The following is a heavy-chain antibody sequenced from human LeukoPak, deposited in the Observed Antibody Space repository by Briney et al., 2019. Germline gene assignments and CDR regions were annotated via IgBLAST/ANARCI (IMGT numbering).Heavy chain of an antibody. CDR3: ARGLEMTAPFGY. D-gene: IGHD5-24*01. CDR1: GFTFSSYA. J-gene: IGHJ4*02. CDR2: ISGSGGST. Sequence: PGGSLRLSCAASGFTFSSYAMSWVRQAPGKGLEWVSAISGSGGSTYYADSVKGRFTISRDNSKNTVYLQMNRLRVEDTAVYYCARGLEMTAPFGYWGQGTLVTVSS. V-gene: IGHV3-23*01.